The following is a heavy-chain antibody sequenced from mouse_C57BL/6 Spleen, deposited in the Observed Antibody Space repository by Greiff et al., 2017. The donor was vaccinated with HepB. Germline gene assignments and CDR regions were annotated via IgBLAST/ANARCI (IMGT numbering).Heavy chain of an antibody. CDR1: GFTFSSYA. J-gene: IGHJ1*03. CDR2: ISDGGSYT. V-gene: IGHV5-4*03. Sequence: EVNLVESGGGLVKPGGSLKLSCAASGFTFSSYAMSWVRQTPEKRLEWVATISDGGSYTYYPDNVKGRFTISRDNAKNNLYLQMSHLKSEDTAMYYCARGGGDYDEDWYFDVWGTGTTVTVSS. CDR3: ARGGGDYDEDWYFDV. D-gene: IGHD2-4*01.